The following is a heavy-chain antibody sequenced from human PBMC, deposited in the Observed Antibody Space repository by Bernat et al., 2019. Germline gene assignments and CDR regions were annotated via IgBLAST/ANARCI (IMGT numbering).Heavy chain of an antibody. D-gene: IGHD3-3*01. V-gene: IGHV3-30*18. CDR2: ISYDGSNK. CDR3: AKDLSPIFGVVINTYYYYGMDV. Sequence: QVQLVESGGGVVQPGRSLRLSCAASGFTFSSYGMHWVRQAPGKGLEWVAVISYDGSNKYYADSVKGRFTISRDNSKNTLYLQMNSLRAEDTAVYYCAKDLSPIFGVVINTYYYYGMDVWGQGTTVTGSS. J-gene: IGHJ6*02. CDR1: GFTFSSYG.